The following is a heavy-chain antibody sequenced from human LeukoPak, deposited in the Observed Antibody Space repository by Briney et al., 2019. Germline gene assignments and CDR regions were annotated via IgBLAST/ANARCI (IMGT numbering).Heavy chain of an antibody. CDR2: MYYIGST. CDR1: GGSISIYY. CDR3: ARGLITENAFDI. Sequence: AETLSLTCTVSGGSISIYYWSWIRQPPGKGRQWIGYMYYIGSTNYNPSLKSRVTISIDTSKNQFSLKLSSVTAADTAVYYCARGLITENAFDIWGQGTMVTVSS. V-gene: IGHV4-59*01. J-gene: IGHJ3*02. D-gene: IGHD1-20*01.